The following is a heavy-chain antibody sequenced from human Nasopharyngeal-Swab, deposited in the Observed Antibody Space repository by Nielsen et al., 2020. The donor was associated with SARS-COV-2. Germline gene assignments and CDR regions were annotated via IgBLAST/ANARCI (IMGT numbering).Heavy chain of an antibody. CDR1: GFNFNTSW. J-gene: IGHJ4*02. D-gene: IGHD2-2*01. V-gene: IGHV3-7*03. CDR3: AHYASAAY. CDR2: INPDGGEK. Sequence: GESLKISCADSGFNFNTSWMTWVRQAPGKGLEWVANINPDGGEKNYVDSVKGRFTISRDNAESSLYLHMKSLRGDDTAVYYCAHYASAAYWGQGTLVTVSS.